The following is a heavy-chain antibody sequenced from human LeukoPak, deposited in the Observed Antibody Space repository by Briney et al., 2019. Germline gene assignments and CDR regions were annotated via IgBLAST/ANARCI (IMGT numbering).Heavy chain of an antibody. Sequence: ALVKLSCKASGYIFINYGISWVRQAPGQGLEWMGWISPYNGHTNYAPNLQDRLTMTTDTSTSTAYMELRSLRSDDTAVYYCAKTRDTVLNEYWGQGTLVTVSS. V-gene: IGHV1-18*01. J-gene: IGHJ4*02. CDR2: ISPYNGHT. CDR3: AKTRDTVLNEY. CDR1: GYIFINYG.